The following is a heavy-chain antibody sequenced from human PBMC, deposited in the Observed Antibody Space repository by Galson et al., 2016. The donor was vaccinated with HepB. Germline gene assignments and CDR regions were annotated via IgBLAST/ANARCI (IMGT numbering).Heavy chain of an antibody. D-gene: IGHD6-19*01. J-gene: IGHJ4*02. CDR2: IYWDDDK. CDR3: ARAVIAVAGFDFDC. Sequence: PALVKPTQTLTLTCTFSGFSLSTSGVAVGWIRLPPGKALEWLAVIYWDDDKRYSPFLRSRLTITKDTSKNQVVLTMTNMDPLDTATYYCARAVIAVAGFDFDCWGQGTLVTISS. CDR1: GFSLSTSGVA. V-gene: IGHV2-5*02.